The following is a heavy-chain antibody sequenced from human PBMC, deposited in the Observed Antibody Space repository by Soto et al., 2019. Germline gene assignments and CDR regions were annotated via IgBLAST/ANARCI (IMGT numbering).Heavy chain of an antibody. D-gene: IGHD6-19*01. CDR1: GYIFTSYG. V-gene: IGHV1-18*01. J-gene: IGHJ4*02. CDR3: ARVAVDGTSPPPRGFDY. Sequence: QVHLVQSGTEVEKPGASVKVSCKASGYIFTSYGISWVRLAPGQGLEWMGWISAYKGDTKYAQILRGRVTMTTDTSTRPAYMELRSLKSDDTAVYYCARVAVDGTSPPPRGFDYWGQGTLGTVSS. CDR2: ISAYKGDT.